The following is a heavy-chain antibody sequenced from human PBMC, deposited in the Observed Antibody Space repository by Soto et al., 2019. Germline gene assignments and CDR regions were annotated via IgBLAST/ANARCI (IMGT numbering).Heavy chain of an antibody. D-gene: IGHD1-1*01. CDR3: ARDSGTTGTTGYYYYYMDV. V-gene: IGHV3-7*01. CDR1: GFTFSSYW. J-gene: IGHJ6*03. CDR2: IKQDGSEK. Sequence: GGSLRLSCAASGFTFSSYWMSWVRQAPGKGLEWVANIKQDGSEKYYVDSVKGRFTISRDNAKNSLYLQMNSLRAEDTAVYYCARDSGTTGTTGYYYYYMDVWGKGTTVTVSS.